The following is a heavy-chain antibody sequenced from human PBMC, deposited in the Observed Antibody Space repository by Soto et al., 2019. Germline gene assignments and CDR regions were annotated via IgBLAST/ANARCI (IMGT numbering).Heavy chain of an antibody. CDR1: GASISSGIYY. CDR3: ARDGRWPVDIGGYYYYGMDV. CDR2: VYSSGTT. J-gene: IGHJ6*02. V-gene: IGHV4-31*03. D-gene: IGHD2-15*01. Sequence: QVQLQESGPGLVKPSQTLSLTCTVSGASISSGIYYWSWIRQHPGKGLEWIGYVYSSGTTYYSPSLKSRVTISLDTSKNQVSLNLISVTAADTAVYYCARDGRWPVDIGGYYYYGMDVWGQGTTVTVSS.